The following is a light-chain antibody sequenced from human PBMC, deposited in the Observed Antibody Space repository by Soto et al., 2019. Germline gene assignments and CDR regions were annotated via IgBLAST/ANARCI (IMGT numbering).Light chain of an antibody. CDR1: SSDVGGYNY. Sequence: QSALTQPASVSGSPGQSITISCTGTSSDVGGYNYVSWYQQHPGKAPKLMIYDITNRPSGVSNRFSGSKSGNTASLTISGLHAEDEADYYCSLYTSSSTVFGGGTQLTVL. CDR3: SLYTSSSTV. V-gene: IGLV2-14*01. CDR2: DIT. J-gene: IGLJ2*01.